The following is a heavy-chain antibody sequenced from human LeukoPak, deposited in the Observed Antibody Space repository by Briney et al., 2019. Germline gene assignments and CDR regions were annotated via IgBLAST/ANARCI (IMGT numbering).Heavy chain of an antibody. CDR2: IYYSGST. V-gene: IGHV4-59*01. Sequence: SETLSLTCTVSGGSISSYYWSWIRQPPGKGLEGIGYIYYSGSTNYNPSLKSRVTISVDTSKNQFSLKLSSVTAADTAVYYCVRGNSYGRLGWFDPWGQGTLVTVSS. CDR3: VRGNSYGRLGWFDP. CDR1: GGSISSYY. D-gene: IGHD5-18*01. J-gene: IGHJ5*02.